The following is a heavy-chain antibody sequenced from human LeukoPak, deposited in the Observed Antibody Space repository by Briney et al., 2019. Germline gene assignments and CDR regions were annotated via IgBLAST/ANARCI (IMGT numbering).Heavy chain of an antibody. CDR1: GGSISSGGYS. V-gene: IGHV4-30-2*03. CDR2: IYHSGST. J-gene: IGHJ2*01. CDR3: ARRPWAYQLLLDFWYFDL. Sequence: SQTLSLTCAVSGGSISSGGYSWSWIRQPPGKGLEWIGYIYHSGSTNYNPSLKSRVTISVDTSKNQFSLKLSSVTAADTAVYYCARRPWAYQLLLDFWYFDLWGRGTLVTVSS. D-gene: IGHD2-2*01.